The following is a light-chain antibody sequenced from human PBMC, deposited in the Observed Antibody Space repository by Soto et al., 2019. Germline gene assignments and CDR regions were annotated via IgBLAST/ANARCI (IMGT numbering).Light chain of an antibody. CDR1: QPVSSSY. Sequence: IEFTQSPAILSLSPGDRVTIACRASQPVSSSYLAWYQHRPGQAPRLIIHGASSRATVIPARFSGSGSGTEFTINISSLQSEDCETYDCQQSYSTARTYGQGTKVDIK. J-gene: IGKJ1*01. V-gene: IGKV3-20*02. CDR2: GAS. CDR3: QQSYSTART.